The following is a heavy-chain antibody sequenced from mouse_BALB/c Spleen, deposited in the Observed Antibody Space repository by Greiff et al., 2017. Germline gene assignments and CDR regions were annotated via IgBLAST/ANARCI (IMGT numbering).Heavy chain of an antibody. CDR2: INPYNGDT. D-gene: IGHD1-1*01. J-gene: IGHJ1*01. CDR3: ARRAPIYYGSSYWYFDV. Sequence: VQLQQSGPELVKPGASVKISCKASGYSFTGYFMNWVKQSHGKSLEWIGRINPYNGDTFYNQKFKGKATLTVDKSSSTAHMELLSLTSEDSAVYYCARRAPIYYGSSYWYFDVWGAGTTVTVSS. CDR1: GYSFTGYF. V-gene: IGHV1-37*01.